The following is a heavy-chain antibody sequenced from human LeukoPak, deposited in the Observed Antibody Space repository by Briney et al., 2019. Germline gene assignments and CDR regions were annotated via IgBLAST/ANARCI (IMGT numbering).Heavy chain of an antibody. CDR2: INPNSGGT. CDR1: GYTFTGYY. Sequence: ASVKVSCKASGYTFTGYYMHWVRQAPGQGLEWMGWINPNSGGTNYAQKFQGRVTMTRDTSISTAYMELSRLRSDDTAVYYCARGHDSSGYYYHPFDYWGQGTLVTVSS. V-gene: IGHV1-2*02. D-gene: IGHD3-22*01. CDR3: ARGHDSSGYYYHPFDY. J-gene: IGHJ4*02.